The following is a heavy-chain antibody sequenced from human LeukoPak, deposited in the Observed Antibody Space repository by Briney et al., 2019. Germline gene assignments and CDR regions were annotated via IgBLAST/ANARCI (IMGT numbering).Heavy chain of an antibody. D-gene: IGHD4-23*01. Sequence: SETLSLTCTVSGSISSYYWSWIRQPPGKGLEWIGHSYYTGSPNCNPSLKSRATISVDTPKNQFSLKLSSVTAADTAVYYCAGVRSTVGWRSFDYWGQGTLVTVSS. J-gene: IGHJ4*02. V-gene: IGHV4-59*08. CDR1: GSISSYY. CDR3: AGVRSTVGWRSFDY. CDR2: SYYTGSP.